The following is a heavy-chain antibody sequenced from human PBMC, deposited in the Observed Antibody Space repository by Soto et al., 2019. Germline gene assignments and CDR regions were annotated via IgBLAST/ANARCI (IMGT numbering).Heavy chain of an antibody. V-gene: IGHV4-4*07. CDR3: VRDGTKTLRDWFDP. Sequence: SETLSLTCTVSGASISGFYWSWIRKSAGKGLEWIGRIYAAGTTDYNPSLKSRVMMSVDTSKKQFSLKLWSVTAADTAVYYCVRDGTKTLRDWFDPWGQGISVTV. CDR1: GASISGFY. J-gene: IGHJ5*02. D-gene: IGHD1-1*01. CDR2: IYAAGTT.